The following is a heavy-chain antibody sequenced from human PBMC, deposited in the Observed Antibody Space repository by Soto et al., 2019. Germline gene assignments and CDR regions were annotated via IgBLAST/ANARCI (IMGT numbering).Heavy chain of an antibody. CDR3: ASANTRPYYYYYGMDV. CDR2: INPNSGGT. J-gene: IGHJ6*02. V-gene: IGHV1-2*02. D-gene: IGHD7-27*01. Sequence: ASVKVSCKASGYTFTGYYMHWVRQAPGQGLEWMGWINPNSGGTNYAQKFQGRVTMTRDTSISTAYMELSRLRSDDTAVYYCASANTRPYYYYYGMDVWGPGTTVTVSS. CDR1: GYTFTGYY.